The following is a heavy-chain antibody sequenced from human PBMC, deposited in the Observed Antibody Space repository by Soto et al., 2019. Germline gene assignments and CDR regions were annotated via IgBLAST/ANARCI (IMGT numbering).Heavy chain of an antibody. CDR3: ARDDDYGDNGLDY. D-gene: IGHD4-17*01. CDR1: GFTFGRHG. V-gene: IGHV3-33*01. CDR2: IGSDGRRD. Sequence: QVPLVESGGGVVQPGGSLRLSCAASGFTFGRHGMHWVRQAPGKGLEWVAVIGSDGRRDSYADSGKGRFTISRDNGQNTLYLQMNSLRAEDTAVYYCARDDDYGDNGLDYWGQGTLVTVSS. J-gene: IGHJ4*02.